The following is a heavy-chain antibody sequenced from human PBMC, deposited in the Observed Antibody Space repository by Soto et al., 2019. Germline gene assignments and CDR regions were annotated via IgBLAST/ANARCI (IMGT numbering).Heavy chain of an antibody. Sequence: PSETLSLTCTVSGGSISSYYWSWIRQPPGKGLEWIGYIYYSGSTNYNPSLKSRVTISVDTSKNQFSLKLSSVTAADTAVYYCARNIVLRYFDWLDGPWFDPWGQGTLVTVSS. V-gene: IGHV4-59*08. CDR1: GGSISSYY. CDR2: IYYSGST. CDR3: ARNIVLRYFDWLDGPWFDP. J-gene: IGHJ5*02. D-gene: IGHD3-9*01.